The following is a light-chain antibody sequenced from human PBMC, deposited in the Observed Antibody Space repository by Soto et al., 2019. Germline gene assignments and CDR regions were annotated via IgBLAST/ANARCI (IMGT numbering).Light chain of an antibody. CDR2: WAS. CDR3: QQYYSTLFIT. J-gene: IGKJ5*01. Sequence: DIVMTQSPDSLAVSLGERATINCKSSQSVLYSSNNKNYLAWYQQKPGQPPKLLIYWASTRESGVPDRFSGSGSGTAFTLTISSLQAEDVAVYYCQQYYSTLFITFGQGTRLEIK. CDR1: QSVLYSSNNKNY. V-gene: IGKV4-1*01.